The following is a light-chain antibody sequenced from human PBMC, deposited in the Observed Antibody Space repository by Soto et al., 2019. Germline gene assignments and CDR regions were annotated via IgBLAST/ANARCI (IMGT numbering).Light chain of an antibody. CDR1: SSNIGAGYD. CDR2: GNS. Sequence: QSVLTQPPSVSGAPGQRVTISCTGSSSNIGAGYDVHWYQQLPGTAPKLLIYGNSNRPSGVPDRFSGSKSGTSASLAITGLQGEDEDDYSCQYYDSSLSGYVVFGGGTKLTVL. J-gene: IGLJ2*01. CDR3: QYYDSSLSGYVV. V-gene: IGLV1-40*01.